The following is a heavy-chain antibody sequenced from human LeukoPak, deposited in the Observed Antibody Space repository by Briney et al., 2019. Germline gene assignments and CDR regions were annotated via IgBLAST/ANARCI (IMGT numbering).Heavy chain of an antibody. Sequence: ASVKVSCKASGYTFTSYGISWVRQAPGQGLEWMGWISAYNGNTNYAQKLQGRVTMTTDTSTSTAYMELRSLRSDDTAVYYCARGTHTHQMVHPFDYWGQGSLVTVSS. CDR3: ARGTHTHQMVHPFDY. J-gene: IGHJ4*02. CDR2: ISAYNGNT. V-gene: IGHV1-18*01. CDR1: GYTFTSYG. D-gene: IGHD5-24*01.